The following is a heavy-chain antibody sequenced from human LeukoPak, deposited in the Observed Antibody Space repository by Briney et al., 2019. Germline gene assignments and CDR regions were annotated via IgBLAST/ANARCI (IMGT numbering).Heavy chain of an antibody. CDR1: GLTFSSYS. D-gene: IGHD6-6*01. Sequence: GGSLRLSCAASGLTFSSYSMNWVRQAPGKGLEWVSYISSSSSTIYYADSVKGRFTISRDTSKNTLYLQMNSLRAEDTAVYYCAKDRKAARAYYFDYWGQGTLVTVSS. CDR3: AKDRKAARAYYFDY. CDR2: ISSSSSTI. V-gene: IGHV3-48*01. J-gene: IGHJ4*02.